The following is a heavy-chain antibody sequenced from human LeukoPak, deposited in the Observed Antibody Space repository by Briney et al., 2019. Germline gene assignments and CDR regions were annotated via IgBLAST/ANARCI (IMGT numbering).Heavy chain of an antibody. J-gene: IGHJ4*02. Sequence: SETLSLTCTVSAGSISSYYWSWIRQPAGKGLEWIGRIYTSGSTNHNPSLKRRGTMSVDTSKNQFSLKLSSVTAADTAVYYCARDSLAIAAAGSGFDYWGQGTLVTVSS. D-gene: IGHD6-13*01. CDR1: AGSISSYY. CDR3: ARDSLAIAAAGSGFDY. V-gene: IGHV4-4*07. CDR2: IYTSGST.